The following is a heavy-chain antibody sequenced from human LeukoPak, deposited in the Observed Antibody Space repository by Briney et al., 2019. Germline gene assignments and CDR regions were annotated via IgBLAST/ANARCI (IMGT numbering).Heavy chain of an antibody. D-gene: IGHD6-19*01. Sequence: GGSLRLSCAASGFTVSSNYMSWVRQAPGKGLEWVSVIYSGGSTYYADSVKGRFTISRDNSKNTLYLQMNSLRAEDTAVYYCARGVVAVAAAGDAFDIWGQGTMVTVSS. CDR2: IYSGGST. CDR1: GFTVSSNY. V-gene: IGHV3-66*01. J-gene: IGHJ3*02. CDR3: ARGVVAVAAAGDAFDI.